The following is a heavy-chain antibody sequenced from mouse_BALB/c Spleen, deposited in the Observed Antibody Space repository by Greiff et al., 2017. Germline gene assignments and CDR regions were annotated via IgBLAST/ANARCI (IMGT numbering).Heavy chain of an antibody. D-gene: IGHD1-2*01. V-gene: IGHV5-4*02. Sequence: EVKLMESGGGLVKPGGSLKLSCAASGFTFSDYYMYWVRQTPEKRLEWVATISDGGSYTYYPDSVKGRFTISRDNAKNNLYLQMSSLKSEDTAMYYCARGITTATGAMDYWGQGTSVTVSS. J-gene: IGHJ4*01. CDR3: ARGITTATGAMDY. CDR2: ISDGGSYT. CDR1: GFTFSDYY.